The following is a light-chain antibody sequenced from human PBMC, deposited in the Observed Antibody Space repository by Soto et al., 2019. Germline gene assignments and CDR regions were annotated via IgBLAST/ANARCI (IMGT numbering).Light chain of an antibody. CDR2: DTS. J-gene: IGKJ4*01. V-gene: IGKV3-15*01. Sequence: VMRHNPATLSVSAGEGATLSCGASQGIGDTLAWYQHKPGQTPRLLIYDTSTRATCVPTRFSGSRSGTEFTLSISSLQSEDFAVYYCQQYNKWPLTIGGGTKVDIK. CDR1: QGIGDT. CDR3: QQYNKWPLT.